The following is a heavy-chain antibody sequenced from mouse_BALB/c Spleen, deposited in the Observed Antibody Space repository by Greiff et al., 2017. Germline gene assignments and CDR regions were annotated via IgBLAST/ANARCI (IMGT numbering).Heavy chain of an antibody. CDR1: GFTFSNYW. J-gene: IGHJ4*01. Sequence: EVKVEESGGGLVQPGGSMKLSCVASGFTFSNYWMNWVRQSPEKGLEWVAEIRLKSNNYATHYAESVKGRFTISRDDSKSSVYLQMNNLRAEDTGIYYCTRLPSMDYWGQGTSVTVSS. CDR2: IRLKSNNYAT. CDR3: TRLPSMDY. V-gene: IGHV6-6*02.